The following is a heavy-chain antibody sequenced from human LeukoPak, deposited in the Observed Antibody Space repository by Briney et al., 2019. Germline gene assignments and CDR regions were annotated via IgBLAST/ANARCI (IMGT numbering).Heavy chain of an antibody. D-gene: IGHD6-13*01. CDR2: ISYDGSNK. Sequence: GRSLRLSCAASGFTFSSYAMHWVRQAPGKGLEWVAVISYDGSNKYYADSVKGRFTISRDNAKNTLYLQMSSLRAEDTAVYYCASASSHRIAAGGDYWGQGTLVTVSS. CDR1: GFTFSSYA. V-gene: IGHV3-30*07. CDR3: ASASSHRIAAGGDY. J-gene: IGHJ4*02.